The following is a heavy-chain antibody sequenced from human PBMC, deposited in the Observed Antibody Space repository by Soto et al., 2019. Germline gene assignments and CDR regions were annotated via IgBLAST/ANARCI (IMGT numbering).Heavy chain of an antibody. V-gene: IGHV3-23*01. J-gene: IGHJ3*02. CDR2: ISGSGGST. CDR3: AKGIPPNYDFWSGGKDAFDI. D-gene: IGHD3-3*01. Sequence: PGGSLRLSCAASGFTFSSYAMSWVRQAPGKGLELVSAISGSGGSTYYADSVKGRFTISRDNSKNTLYLQMNSLRAEDTAVYYCAKGIPPNYDFWSGGKDAFDIWGQGTMVTVSS. CDR1: GFTFSSYA.